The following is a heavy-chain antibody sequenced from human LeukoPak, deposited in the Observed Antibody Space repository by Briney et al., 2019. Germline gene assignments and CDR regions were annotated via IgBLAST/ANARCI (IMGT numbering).Heavy chain of an antibody. J-gene: IGHJ4*02. D-gene: IGHD6-19*01. V-gene: IGHV4-39*01. Sequence: PSETLSLTCTVYVSSGSISSSAFYWGWIRQPPGKGLEWIGSIYYSGSTYYNPSLKSRVTMSVDTSKNQFSLKVSSVTAADTAVYYCARDPLNGGWYFDYWGQGTLVTVSS. CDR1: VSSGSISSSAFY. CDR2: IYYSGST. CDR3: ARDPLNGGWYFDY.